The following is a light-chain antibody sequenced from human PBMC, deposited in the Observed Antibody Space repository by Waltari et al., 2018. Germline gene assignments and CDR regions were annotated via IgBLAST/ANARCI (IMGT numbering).Light chain of an antibody. CDR1: QSVRNW. CDR3: QQYDNNRT. V-gene: IGKV1-5*03. CDR2: QAS. J-gene: IGKJ1*01. Sequence: IQMTQSPSTLSASVGDRVTITRRASQSVRNWLAWYQQKPGKAPRLLIYQASTLENGVPSRFSGSGSGTEFTLTISGLQPDDFATYYCQQYDNNRTFGQGTKVEIK.